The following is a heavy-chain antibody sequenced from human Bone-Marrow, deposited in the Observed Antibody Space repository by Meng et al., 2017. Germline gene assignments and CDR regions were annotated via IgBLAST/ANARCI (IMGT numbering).Heavy chain of an antibody. CDR2: ISGSGGST. D-gene: IGHD1-26*01. CDR3: AKDEVIVGATWISAFDI. CDR1: GFTFSSYA. Sequence: GESLKISCAASGFTFSSYAMSWVRQAPGKGLEWVSDISGSGGSTYYADSVKGRFTISRDNSKNTLYLQMNSLRAEDTAVYYCAKDEVIVGATWISAFDIWGQGTMVTVSS. V-gene: IGHV3-23*01. J-gene: IGHJ3*02.